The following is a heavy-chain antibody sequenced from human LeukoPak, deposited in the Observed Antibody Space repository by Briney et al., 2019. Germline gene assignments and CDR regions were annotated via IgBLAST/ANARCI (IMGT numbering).Heavy chain of an antibody. Sequence: ASVKVSCKASGYTFTSYGISWVRQAPGQGFEWMGWISAYNGNTNYAQKLQGRVTMTTDTSTSTAYMELRSLRSDDTAVYYCARDPLYYYDSSGYSDYWGQGTLVTVSS. CDR2: ISAYNGNT. CDR1: GYTFTSYG. D-gene: IGHD3-22*01. CDR3: ARDPLYYYDSSGYSDY. V-gene: IGHV1-18*01. J-gene: IGHJ4*02.